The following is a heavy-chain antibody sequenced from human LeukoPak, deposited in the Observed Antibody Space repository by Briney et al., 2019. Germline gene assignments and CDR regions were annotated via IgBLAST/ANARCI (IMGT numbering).Heavy chain of an antibody. CDR3: ARDPHGIAAAGYFDY. Sequence: PGGSLRLSCAASGFTFSSYGMHWVRQAPGKGLEWVAVISYDGSNKYYADSVKGRFTISRDNSKNTLYLQMNSLRAEDTAVYYCARDPHGIAAAGYFDYWGQGTLVTVSS. J-gene: IGHJ4*02. D-gene: IGHD6-13*01. V-gene: IGHV3-30*19. CDR2: ISYDGSNK. CDR1: GFTFSSYG.